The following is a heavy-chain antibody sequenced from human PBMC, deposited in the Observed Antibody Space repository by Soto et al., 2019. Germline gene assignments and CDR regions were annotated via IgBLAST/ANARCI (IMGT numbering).Heavy chain of an antibody. Sequence: ASVKVSCKTSGYTFTSYAMHWVRQAPGQRLEWMGWINAGNGNTKYSQKFQGRVTITRDTSASTAYMELSSLRSEDTAVYYCARDPGYSYGYNWAQGTLVTVPQ. CDR2: INAGNGNT. CDR1: GYTFTSYA. D-gene: IGHD5-18*01. V-gene: IGHV1-3*01. CDR3: ARDPGYSYGYN. J-gene: IGHJ4*02.